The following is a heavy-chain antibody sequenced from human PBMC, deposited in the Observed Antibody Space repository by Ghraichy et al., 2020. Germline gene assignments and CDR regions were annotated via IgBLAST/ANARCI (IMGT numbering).Heavy chain of an antibody. CDR1: GGSISSYY. J-gene: IGHJ3*02. V-gene: IGHV4-59*08. Sequence: SETLSLTCTVSGGSISSYYWSWIRQPPGKGLEWIGYIYYSGSTNQNPSLQSRVTISVDTSKNQFSLKLSSVTATDTVVYYCARHQTLPGAFDIWGQGTMVTVSS. CDR2: IYYSGST. CDR3: ARHQTLPGAFDI.